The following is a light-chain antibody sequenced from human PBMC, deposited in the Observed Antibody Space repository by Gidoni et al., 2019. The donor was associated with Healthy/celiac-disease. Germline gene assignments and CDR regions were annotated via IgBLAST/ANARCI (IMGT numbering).Light chain of an antibody. Sequence: SSVLPQPPSLSVAPGQTASITCGGNYIGSKSVQWYQQTPGQAPVLVVYDDSDRTSGIPERFSGSNSGNTGTRTISRVEAGDEADYYWQVGDSSSDHVVFGGGTKLTVL. V-gene: IGLV3-21*02. CDR3: QVGDSSSDHVV. CDR1: YIGSKS. CDR2: DDS. J-gene: IGLJ2*01.